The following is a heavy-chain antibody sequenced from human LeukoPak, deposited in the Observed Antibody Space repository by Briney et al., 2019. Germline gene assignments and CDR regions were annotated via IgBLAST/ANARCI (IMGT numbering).Heavy chain of an antibody. V-gene: IGHV3-49*04. CDR3: TRDTIPLDSYSYGYSYGMDV. J-gene: IGHJ6*02. CDR2: IRCKAYGGTT. CDR1: GFTFGDYA. D-gene: IGHD5-18*01. Sequence: GGSLRLSCTASGFTFGDYAMSWVRQAPGKGLEWVGFIRCKAYGGTTEYAASVKGRFTILRDDSKSIAYLQMNGLKTEDTAVYYCTRDTIPLDSYSYGYSYGMDVWGQGTTVTVSS.